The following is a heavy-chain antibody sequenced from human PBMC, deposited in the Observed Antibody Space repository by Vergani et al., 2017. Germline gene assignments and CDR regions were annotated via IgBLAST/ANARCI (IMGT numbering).Heavy chain of an antibody. J-gene: IGHJ3*02. Sequence: QVQLVQSGAEVKKPGSSVKVSCKASGGTFSSYAISWVRQAPGQGLEWMGRIIPIFGTANYAQKFQGRVTITADESTSTAYMELSSLRSEDTAVYYWARDSGPRYGTNGVCRAYAFDIWGQGTMVTVSS. D-gene: IGHD2-8*01. CDR1: GGTFSSYA. CDR2: IIPIFGTA. CDR3: ARDSGPRYGTNGVCRAYAFDI. V-gene: IGHV1-69*18.